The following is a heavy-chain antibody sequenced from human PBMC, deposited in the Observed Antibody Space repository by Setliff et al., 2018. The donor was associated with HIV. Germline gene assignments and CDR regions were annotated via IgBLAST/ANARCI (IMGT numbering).Heavy chain of an antibody. CDR3: VKDEEYIGVVSATMNMPGYYHYYYMDV. V-gene: IGHV3-21*01. CDR1: GFTFSSYT. CDR2: ISGGGKSI. J-gene: IGHJ6*03. D-gene: IGHD2-2*01. Sequence: GGSLRLSCAASGFTFSSYTMHWVRQAPGKGLEWVASISGGGKSIYYADSVKVRFTISRDNADRSLYLQMNSLRAEDTAVYYCVKDEEYIGVVSATMNMPGYYHYYYMDVWGKGSTVTVSS.